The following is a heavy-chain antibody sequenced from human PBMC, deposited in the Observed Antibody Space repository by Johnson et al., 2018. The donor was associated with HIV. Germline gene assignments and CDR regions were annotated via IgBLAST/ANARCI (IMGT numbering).Heavy chain of an antibody. CDR3: AKDYEWFGEFVDAFDI. CDR2: ISYDGNNK. D-gene: IGHD3-10*01. Sequence: QMQLVESGGGVVQPGRSLRLSCAASGFTFSSYGMHWVRQAPGKGLEWVAVISYDGNNKYYADSVKGRFTISRDNSKNSLYLQMNSLRAEDTAVYYCAKDYEWFGEFVDAFDIWGQGTMVTVSS. V-gene: IGHV3-30*19. CDR1: GFTFSSYG. J-gene: IGHJ3*02.